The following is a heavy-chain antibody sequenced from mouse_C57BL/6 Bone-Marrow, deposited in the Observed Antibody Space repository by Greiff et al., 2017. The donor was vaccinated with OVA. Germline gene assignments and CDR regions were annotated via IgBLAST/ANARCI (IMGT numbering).Heavy chain of an antibody. CDR2: IDPNSGGT. CDR1: GYTFTSYW. Sequence: QVQLQQPGAELVKPGASVKLSCKASGYTFTSYWMHWVKQRPGRGLEWIGRIDPNSGGTKYNEKFKSKATLTVDKPSSPAYMQLSSLTSEDSAVYYCAVNWDWYFDVWGTGTTVTVSS. V-gene: IGHV1-72*01. D-gene: IGHD4-1*01. CDR3: AVNWDWYFDV. J-gene: IGHJ1*03.